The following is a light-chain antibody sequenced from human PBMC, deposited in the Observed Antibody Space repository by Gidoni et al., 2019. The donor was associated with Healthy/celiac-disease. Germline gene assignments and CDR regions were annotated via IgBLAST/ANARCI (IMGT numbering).Light chain of an antibody. CDR2: GAS. V-gene: IGKV3-20*01. CDR3: QQSYT. J-gene: IGKJ2*01. Sequence: IVLTQSPGTLSLSPGERATLSCRASQSVRSSYLAWYQQKPGQAPRLLIYGASRRATGIPDRFSGSGSGTDFTLTISRLEPEDFAVYYCQQSYTFGQGTKLEIK. CDR1: QSVRSSY.